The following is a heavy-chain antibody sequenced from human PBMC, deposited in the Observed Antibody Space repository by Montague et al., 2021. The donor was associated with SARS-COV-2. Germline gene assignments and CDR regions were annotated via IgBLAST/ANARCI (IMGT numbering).Heavy chain of an antibody. J-gene: IGHJ4*02. CDR1: GGSFSGYY. Sequence: SETLSLTCAVYGGSFSGYYWTWIRQPPGKGLEWIGEINHSGRTNNNPSLKSRVIISVDTSKNQFSLKLSSVTAADTAVYYCASGERSARGLTDCDEIDYWGQGTLVTVSS. D-gene: IGHD3-10*01. CDR3: ASGERSARGLTDCDEIDY. CDR2: INHSGRT. V-gene: IGHV4-34*01.